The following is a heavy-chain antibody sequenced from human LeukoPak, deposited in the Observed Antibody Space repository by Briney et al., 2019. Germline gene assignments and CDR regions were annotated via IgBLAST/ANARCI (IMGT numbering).Heavy chain of an antibody. J-gene: IGHJ4*02. CDR1: GYTFTSYG. CDR2: INPNSGGT. V-gene: IGHV1-2*02. D-gene: IGHD3-22*01. CDR3: ARYYDSSGYSFRY. Sequence: ASVKVSCKASGYTFTSYGISWVRQAPGQGLEWMGWINPNSGGTNYAQKFQGRVTMTRDTSISTAYMELSRLRSDDTAVYYCARYYDSSGYSFRYWGQGTLVTVSS.